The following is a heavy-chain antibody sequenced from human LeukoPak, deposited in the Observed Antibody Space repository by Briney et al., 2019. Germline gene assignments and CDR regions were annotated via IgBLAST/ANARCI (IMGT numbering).Heavy chain of an antibody. Sequence: KPSETLSLTCTVSGGSISSSNYYWGWIRQPPGKGLEWIGSIYYSGSTYYNPSLKSRVTISVDTSKNQFSLKLSSVTAADTAVYYCARAFQDYGDSNYYGMDVWGQGTTVTVSS. CDR2: IYYSGST. V-gene: IGHV4-39*07. J-gene: IGHJ6*02. CDR3: ARAFQDYGDSNYYGMDV. CDR1: GGSISSSNYY. D-gene: IGHD4-17*01.